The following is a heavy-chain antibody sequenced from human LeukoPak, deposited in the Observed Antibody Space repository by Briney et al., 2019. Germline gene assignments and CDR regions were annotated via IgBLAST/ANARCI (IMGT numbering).Heavy chain of an antibody. V-gene: IGHV3-21*01. D-gene: IGHD1-26*01. CDR2: ISSSTSYI. CDR3: TRGVWD. J-gene: IGHJ4*02. CDR1: GFPFSSHS. Sequence: GGSLRLSCAGSGFPFSSHSMNWVRQAPGKGLEWVSSISSSTSYIYYADSVKGRFTISRDNSKNTLYLQMNSLRAEDTAVYYCTRGVWDWGQGTLVTVSS.